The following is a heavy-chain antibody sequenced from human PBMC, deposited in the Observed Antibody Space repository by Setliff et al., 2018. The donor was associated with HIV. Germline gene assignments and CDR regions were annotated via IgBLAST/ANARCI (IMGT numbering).Heavy chain of an antibody. Sequence: ASVKVSCKASGYTFTSYAINWVRQATGQGLEWMGWMNPNSGNTGYAQKFQGRVTMTRNTSISTAYMELSSLRSEDTAVYYCARGYYLQRYCSGGSCYAPLGYWGQGTLGTVSS. CDR1: GYTFTSYA. V-gene: IGHV1-8*02. CDR3: ARGYYLQRYCSGGSCYAPLGY. J-gene: IGHJ4*02. CDR2: MNPNSGNT. D-gene: IGHD2-15*01.